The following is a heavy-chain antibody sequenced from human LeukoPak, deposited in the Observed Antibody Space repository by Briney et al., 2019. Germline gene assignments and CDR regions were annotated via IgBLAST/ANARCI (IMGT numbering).Heavy chain of an antibody. V-gene: IGHV1-69*13. Sequence: SVKVSCKASGGTFSSYAISWVRQAPGQGLEWMGGIIPIFGTANYAQKFQGRVTITADESTSTAYMELSSLRSEDTAVSYCAATAAAGTATLNYWGQGTLVTVSS. J-gene: IGHJ4*02. CDR3: AATAAAGTATLNY. D-gene: IGHD6-13*01. CDR1: GGTFSSYA. CDR2: IIPIFGTA.